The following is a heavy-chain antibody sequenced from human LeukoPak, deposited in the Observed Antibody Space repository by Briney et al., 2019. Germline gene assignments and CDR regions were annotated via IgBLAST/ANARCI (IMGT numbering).Heavy chain of an antibody. CDR3: ARGGYYDFWSGYYPGYYYYMDV. J-gene: IGHJ6*03. CDR2: INWYGGST. V-gene: IGHV3-20*04. CDR1: GFTFDDYG. Sequence: GGSLRLSCAASGFTFDDYGMSWVRQAPGKGLEWVSGINWYGGSTGYADSVKGRFTISRDNAKNSLYLQMSSLRAEDTALYYCARGGYYDFWSGYYPGYYYYMDVWGKGTTATVSS. D-gene: IGHD3-3*01.